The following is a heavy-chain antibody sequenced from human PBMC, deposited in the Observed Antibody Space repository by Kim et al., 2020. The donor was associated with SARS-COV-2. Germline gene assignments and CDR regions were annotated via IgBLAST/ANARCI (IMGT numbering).Heavy chain of an antibody. CDR2: ITGSGVNI. V-gene: IGHV3-23*01. Sequence: GGSLRLSCAASGFNFNTYAMTWVRQAPGKGLEWVSGITGSGVNINYADSVKGRFTISRDNSKKTLYLQMNTLRAEDTAVYYCAKERTYSSGWDNFLGLEVWGQGTPVTVSS. D-gene: IGHD6-19*01. CDR1: GFNFNTYA. J-gene: IGHJ6*02. CDR3: AKERTYSSGWDNFLGLEV.